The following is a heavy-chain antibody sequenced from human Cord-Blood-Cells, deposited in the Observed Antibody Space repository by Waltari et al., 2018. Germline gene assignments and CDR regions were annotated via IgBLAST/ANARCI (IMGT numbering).Heavy chain of an antibody. CDR2: ISWNRGSI. V-gene: IGHV3-9*01. Sequence: EVQLVESGGGLVQPGRSLRLSCAASGFTFDDYAMHWVRQAPGKGLGGGSGISWNRGSIGYAESVKGRFTISRDNAKNSLYLQMNSLRAEDTALYYCAKDRNSGSHFDYWGQGTLVTVSS. J-gene: IGHJ4*02. CDR3: AKDRNSGSHFDY. CDR1: GFTFDDYA. D-gene: IGHD6-19*01.